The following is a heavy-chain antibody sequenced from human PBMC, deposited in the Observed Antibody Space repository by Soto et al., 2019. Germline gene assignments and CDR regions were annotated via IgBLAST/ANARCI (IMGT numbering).Heavy chain of an antibody. V-gene: IGHV3-23*01. CDR3: AKEHCSSGDCKCQYGMDV. J-gene: IGHJ6*02. CDR1: GFTFSNYA. CDR2: ISHTGGST. Sequence: EGQLLESGGGLEQPGGSLRLSCAASGFTFSNYAMTWVRQAPGKGLEWVSTISHTGGSTYYADSVKGRFTISRDNSKNTRYFQMNSLRGEDQAVYYCAKEHCSSGDCKCQYGMDVWGQGTTVTVSS. D-gene: IGHD2-2*01.